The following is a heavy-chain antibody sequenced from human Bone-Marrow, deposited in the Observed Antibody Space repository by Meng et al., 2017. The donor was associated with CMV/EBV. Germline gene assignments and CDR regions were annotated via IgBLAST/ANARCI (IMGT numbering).Heavy chain of an antibody. D-gene: IGHD2-2*01. CDR3: ARDLYNCSSTSCYRGMDV. J-gene: IGHJ6*02. CDR2: IYHSGST. CDR1: GGSISSSNW. V-gene: IGHV4-4*02. Sequence: SETLSLTCAVSGGSISSSNWWSWVRQPPGKGLEWIGEIYHSGSTNYNPSLKSRVTISVDTSKNQFSLKLSSVTAADTAVYYCARDLYNCSSTSCYRGMDVWGQGTTVTVSS.